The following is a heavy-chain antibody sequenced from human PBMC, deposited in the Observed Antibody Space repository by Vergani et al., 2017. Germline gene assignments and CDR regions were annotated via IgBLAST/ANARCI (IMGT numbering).Heavy chain of an antibody. CDR3: AKHFRGWGIDY. Sequence: QVQLVESGGGVVQRGGSLRLSCATSGFTLSNYDMQWIRQGPGKGLEFVAFIQFDGSNQYYAESVKGRFTRSRDFSKNTLYLQMNSLKTDDTSTYYCAKHFRGWGIDYWGQGTQVIVSS. CDR2: IQFDGSNQ. J-gene: IGHJ4*02. V-gene: IGHV3-30*02. D-gene: IGHD3-16*01. CDR1: GFTLSNYD.